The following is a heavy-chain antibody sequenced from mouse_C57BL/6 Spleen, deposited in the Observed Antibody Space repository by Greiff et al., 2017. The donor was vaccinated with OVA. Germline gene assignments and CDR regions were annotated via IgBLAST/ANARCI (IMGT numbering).Heavy chain of an antibody. CDR1: GYTFTSYW. Sequence: QVQLQQPGAELVKPGASVKVSCKASGYTFTSYWMHWVKQRPGQGLEWIGRIHPSDSDTNYNQKFKGKATLTVDKSSSTAHMQLSSLTSEDSAVYYCAIVYRDYYAMDYWGQGTSVTVSS. D-gene: IGHD5-1*01. V-gene: IGHV1-74*01. CDR3: AIVYRDYYAMDY. CDR2: IHPSDSDT. J-gene: IGHJ4*01.